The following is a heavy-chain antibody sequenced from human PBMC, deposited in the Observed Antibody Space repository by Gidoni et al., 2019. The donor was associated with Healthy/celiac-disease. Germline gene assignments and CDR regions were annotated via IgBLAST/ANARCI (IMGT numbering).Heavy chain of an antibody. Sequence: EAQLVESGGGLVQPGGSLRLSCAASGFTFSSYWMHWVRQAPGKGLVWVSRINSDGSSTSYADSVKGRFTISRDNAKNTLYLQMNSLRAEDTAVYYCASFPPSLNSGWLNYWGQGTLVTVSS. D-gene: IGHD6-19*01. CDR3: ASFPPSLNSGWLNY. V-gene: IGHV3-74*01. CDR2: INSDGSST. CDR1: GFTFSSYW. J-gene: IGHJ4*02.